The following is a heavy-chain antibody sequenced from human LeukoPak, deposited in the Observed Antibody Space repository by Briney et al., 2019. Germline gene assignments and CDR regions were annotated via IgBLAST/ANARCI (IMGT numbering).Heavy chain of an antibody. CDR1: GFTFDDYA. J-gene: IGHJ4*02. V-gene: IGHV3-9*03. D-gene: IGHD3-22*01. Sequence: GGSLRHSCAASGFTFDDYAMHWVRQAPGKGLEWVSGISWNSGSIGYADSGKGRFTIYRDNAKNSLYMQMNSLRAEDMALYYCAKDYYYDSSGPFDYWGQGTLVTVSS. CDR3: AKDYYYDSSGPFDY. CDR2: ISWNSGSI.